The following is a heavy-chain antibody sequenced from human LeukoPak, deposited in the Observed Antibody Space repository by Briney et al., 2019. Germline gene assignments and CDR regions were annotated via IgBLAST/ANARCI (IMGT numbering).Heavy chain of an antibody. Sequence: ASVKVSCKASGYTFTDYYMHWVRQAPGQGLEWMGWINPNSGGTNYAQKFQGRVTMTRDTSISTAYMELSRLRSDDTAVYYCARGGTVTLYYYYGMDVWGQGTTVTVSS. J-gene: IGHJ6*02. CDR3: ARGGTVTLYYYYGMDV. CDR2: INPNSGGT. CDR1: GYTFTDYY. V-gene: IGHV1-2*02. D-gene: IGHD4-17*01.